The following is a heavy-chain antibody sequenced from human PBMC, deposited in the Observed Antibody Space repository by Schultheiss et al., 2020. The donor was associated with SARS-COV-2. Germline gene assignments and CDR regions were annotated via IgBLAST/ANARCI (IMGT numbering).Heavy chain of an antibody. CDR2: IRSKANSYAT. CDR3: TRLGLDWLPRPGYYYGMDV. J-gene: IGHJ6*02. V-gene: IGHV3-73*01. D-gene: IGHD3-9*01. CDR1: GFTFSGSA. Sequence: GGSLRLSCAASGFTFSGSAMHWVRQASGKGLEWVGRIRSKANSYATAYAASVKGRFTISRDDSKNTAYLQMNSLKTEDTAVYYCTRLGLDWLPRPGYYYGMDVWGQGTTVTVSS.